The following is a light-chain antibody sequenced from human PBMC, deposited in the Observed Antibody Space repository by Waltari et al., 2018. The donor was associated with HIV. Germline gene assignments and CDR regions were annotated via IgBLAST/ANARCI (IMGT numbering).Light chain of an antibody. CDR2: EVS. V-gene: IGLV2-14*01. CDR3: SSYTTRNTRV. J-gene: IGLJ3*02. CDR1: SSAVGVYNY. Sequence: QSALTQPASVSRSPGQSITISCTGTSSAVGVYNYVSWYQQHPGKAPKLMIYEVSNRPSGVSNRFSGSKSGNTASLTISGLQAEDEADYYCSSYTTRNTRVFGGGTTLTVL.